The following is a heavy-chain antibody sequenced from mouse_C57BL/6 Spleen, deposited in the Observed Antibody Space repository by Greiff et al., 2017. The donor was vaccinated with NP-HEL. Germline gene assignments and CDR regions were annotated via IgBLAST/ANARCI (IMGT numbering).Heavy chain of an antibody. J-gene: IGHJ2*01. V-gene: IGHV1-69*01. D-gene: IGHD1-1*01. CDR1: GYTFTSYW. Sequence: QVQLKQPGAELVMPGASVKLSCKASGYTFTSYWMHWVKQRPGQGLEWIGEIDPSDSYTNYNQKFKGKSTLTVDKSSSTAYMQLSSLTSEDSAVYYCARSYYYYGSSYCYFDYWGQGTTLTVSS. CDR2: IDPSDSYT. CDR3: ARSYYYYGSSYCYFDY.